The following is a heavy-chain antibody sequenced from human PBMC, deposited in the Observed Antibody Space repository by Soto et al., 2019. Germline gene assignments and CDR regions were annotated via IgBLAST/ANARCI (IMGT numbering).Heavy chain of an antibody. CDR1: GGSLSSYP. Sequence: QVQLLQSGSEVKKPGSSVKVSCRASGGSLSSYPVTWVRQAPGQGLEWMGRIIPIVGLTNYAQKFQGRVTITPDKSTSTAYMELSSRRSDDTAVSCCARPTGGNDAGGNYMDVWGKGNTVIVSS. CDR2: IIPIVGLT. V-gene: IGHV1-69*02. J-gene: IGHJ6*03. D-gene: IGHD2-8*02. CDR3: ARPTGGNDAGGNYMDV.